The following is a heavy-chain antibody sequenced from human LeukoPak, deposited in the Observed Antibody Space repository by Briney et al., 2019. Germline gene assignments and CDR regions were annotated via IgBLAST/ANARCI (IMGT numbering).Heavy chain of an antibody. CDR1: GGTFSSYA. V-gene: IGHV1-69*01. Sequence: SVKVSCKASGGTFSSYAISWVRQAPGQGLEWMGGIIPIFGTANYAQKFQGRVTITADESTSTAYMELSSLRAEDTALYYCAKGSSEVWFQGFDYWGQGTLVTVSS. CDR3: AKGSSEVWFQGFDY. CDR2: IIPIFGTA. J-gene: IGHJ4*02. D-gene: IGHD3-10*01.